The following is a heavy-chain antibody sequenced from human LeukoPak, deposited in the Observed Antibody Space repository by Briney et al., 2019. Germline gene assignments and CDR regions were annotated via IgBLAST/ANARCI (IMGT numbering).Heavy chain of an antibody. Sequence: SVKVSCKASGFIFNNFAMQWVRQARGQRLEWIGWIVVGSGNTNYAQKFQERVTITRDMSTSTAYMELSSLRSEDTAVYYCAAGITSGSYRDYWGQGTLVTVSS. CDR2: IVVGSGNT. J-gene: IGHJ4*02. D-gene: IGHD1-26*01. CDR3: AAGITSGSYRDY. V-gene: IGHV1-58*02. CDR1: GFIFNNFA.